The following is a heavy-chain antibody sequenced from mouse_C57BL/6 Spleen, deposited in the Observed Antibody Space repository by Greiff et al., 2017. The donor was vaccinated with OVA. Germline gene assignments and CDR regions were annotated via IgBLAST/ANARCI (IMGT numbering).Heavy chain of an antibody. J-gene: IGHJ4*01. CDR2: IYPGDGDT. CDR3: AKRNDYGAMDY. V-gene: IGHV1-80*01. Sequence: QVQLQQSGAELVKPGASVKISCKASGYAFSSYWMNWVKQRPGKGLEWIGQIYPGDGDTNYNGKFKGKATLTAEKSSSTAYMQLSSLTSEDSAVYFCAKRNDYGAMDYWGQGTSVTVSS. CDR1: GYAFSSYW.